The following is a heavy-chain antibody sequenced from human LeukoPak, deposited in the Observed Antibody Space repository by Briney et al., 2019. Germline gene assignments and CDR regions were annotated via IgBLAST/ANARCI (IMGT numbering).Heavy chain of an antibody. CDR3: AEATERYFGY. CDR2: ISGSGGNT. Sequence: QAGGSLRLSCTASGFTFNNYAMRWVRQAPGKGLEWVSGISGSGGNTFYADSVKGRFTISRDNSKNTLCLQMNSLRVEDTATYYCAEATERYFGYWGHGSLVTVSS. J-gene: IGHJ4*01. V-gene: IGHV3-23*01. CDR1: GFTFNNYA.